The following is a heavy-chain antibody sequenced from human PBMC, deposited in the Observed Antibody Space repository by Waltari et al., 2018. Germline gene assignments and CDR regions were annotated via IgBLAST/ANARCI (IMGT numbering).Heavy chain of an antibody. Sequence: QVQLQPWGAGLLKPSETLSLPCAVYGGSFSGYYWSWIRHPPGKGLEWIGEINHSGSTNYNPSLKSRVTISVDTSKNQFSLKLSSVTAADTAVYYCARGPLRRYTWPPSRGWFDPWGQGTLVTVSS. CDR1: GGSFSGYY. V-gene: IGHV4-34*01. J-gene: IGHJ5*02. CDR3: ARGPLRRYTWPPSRGWFDP. D-gene: IGHD5-18*01. CDR2: INHSGST.